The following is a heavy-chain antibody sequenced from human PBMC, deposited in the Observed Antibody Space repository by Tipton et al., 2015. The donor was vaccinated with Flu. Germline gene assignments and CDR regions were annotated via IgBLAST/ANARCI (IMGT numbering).Heavy chain of an antibody. Sequence: QVQLVQSGAEVKKPGASVKVSCKASGYTFTSYGISWVRQAPGQGLEWMGWISAYNGNTNYAQKLQGRVTMTTDTSTSTAYMELRSLRSDDTAVYYCARAGSVSWYNWNFNPDFNWFDPWGQGTLVTVSS. V-gene: IGHV1-18*04. J-gene: IGHJ5*02. CDR3: ARAGSVSWYNWNFNPDFNWFDP. CDR1: GYTFTSYG. D-gene: IGHD1-7*01. CDR2: ISAYNGNT.